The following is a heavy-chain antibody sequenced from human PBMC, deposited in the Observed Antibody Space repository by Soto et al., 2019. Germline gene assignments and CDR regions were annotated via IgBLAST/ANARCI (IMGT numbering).Heavy chain of an antibody. J-gene: IGHJ4*02. D-gene: IGHD1-26*01. CDR3: VRDTAGELSFDY. Sequence: ASVKVSCKASGYTFTSYAMHWVRQAPGQRLEWMGWINAGNGNTKYSQKFQGRVTITRDTSASTAYMELSSLRSEDTAVYYCVRDTAGELSFDYWGQGTLVTVSS. CDR1: GYTFTSYA. CDR2: INAGNGNT. V-gene: IGHV1-3*01.